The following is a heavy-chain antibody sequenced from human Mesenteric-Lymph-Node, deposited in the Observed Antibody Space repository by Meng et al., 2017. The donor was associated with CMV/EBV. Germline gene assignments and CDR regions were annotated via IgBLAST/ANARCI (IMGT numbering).Heavy chain of an antibody. Sequence: GSLRLSCAVYGGSFSGYYWSWIRQLTGKGLEWIGEINHSGSTNYNPSLKSRVTISVDTSKNQFSLKLSSVTAADTAVYYCARGRAVFDYWGQGTLVTVSS. J-gene: IGHJ4*02. CDR1: GGSFSGYY. CDR2: INHSGST. CDR3: ARGRAVFDY. V-gene: IGHV4-34*01.